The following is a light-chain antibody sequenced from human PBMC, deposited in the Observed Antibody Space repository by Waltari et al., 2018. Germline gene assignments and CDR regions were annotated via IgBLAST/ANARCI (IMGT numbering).Light chain of an antibody. CDR2: RNN. V-gene: IGLV1-47*01. J-gene: IGLJ1*01. CDR3: TTWDDSLSGYV. Sequence: QSVLTQPPSASGTPGQRVTISCSGSSSNIGSNYIYWYQQLPGTAPKLLIYRNNQRPSGAPDRFSGSKSGTSPPLAISGLRSEDEADYYCTTWDDSLSGYVFGTGTKVTVL. CDR1: SSNIGSNY.